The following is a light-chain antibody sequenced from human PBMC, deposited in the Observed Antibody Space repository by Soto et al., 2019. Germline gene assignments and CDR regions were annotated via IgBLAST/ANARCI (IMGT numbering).Light chain of an antibody. V-gene: IGKV4-1*01. CDR3: QHYNSYSEA. CDR1: QSVLHSSNNENS. Sequence: DVVMTQSPDSLAVSLGESATINFKSIQSVLHSSNNENSVAWYQQKPGKAPKLLIYKASTLKSGVPSRFSGSGSGTEFTLTISSLQPDDFATYYCQHYNSYSEAFGQGTKVDIK. J-gene: IGKJ1*01. CDR2: KAS.